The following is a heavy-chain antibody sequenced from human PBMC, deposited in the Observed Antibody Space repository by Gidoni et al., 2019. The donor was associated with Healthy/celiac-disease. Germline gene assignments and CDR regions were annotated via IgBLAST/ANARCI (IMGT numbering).Heavy chain of an antibody. V-gene: IGHV3-49*05. CDR1: GFTFGAYA. J-gene: IGHJ6*03. Sequence: EVQLVESGGGLVKPGRSLRLSCTASGFTFGAYAMSWFRQAPGKGLEWVGFIRSKAYGGTTEYAASVKGRFTISRDDSKSIAYLQMNSLKTEDTAVYYCTRDGGDGYSHSYYMDVWGKGTTVTVSS. CDR2: IRSKAYGGTT. D-gene: IGHD5-18*01. CDR3: TRDGGDGYSHSYYMDV.